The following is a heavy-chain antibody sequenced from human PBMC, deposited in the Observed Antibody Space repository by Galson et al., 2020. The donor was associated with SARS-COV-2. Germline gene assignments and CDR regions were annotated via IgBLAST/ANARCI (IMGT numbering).Heavy chain of an antibody. J-gene: IGHJ5*02. D-gene: IGHD1-26*01. V-gene: IGHV4-59*01. CDR1: GGSINGYY. Sequence: SEILSLTCTVSGGSINGYYWSWIRQPPGKGLEWIGCVYSTGSTYYNPSLKTRVTMLVDISKNHFSLKLSSVTAADTAMYYCARYSGSPANWYHPWGQGSLVTVSS. CDR2: VYSTGST. CDR3: ARYSGSPANWYHP.